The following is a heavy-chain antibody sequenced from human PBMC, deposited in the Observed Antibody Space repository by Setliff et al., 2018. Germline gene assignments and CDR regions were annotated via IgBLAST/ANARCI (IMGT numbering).Heavy chain of an antibody. Sequence: GASVKVSCKASGYTFTSYGISWVRQAPGQGLEWMGRIIPIFGTANYAQKFQGRVTITADKSTSTAYMELSSLRSEDTAVYYCAKNGFGVVALGVNNWFDPWGQGTLVTVSS. CDR1: GYTFTSYG. V-gene: IGHV1-69*06. CDR3: AKNGFGVVALGVNNWFDP. CDR2: IIPIFGTA. J-gene: IGHJ5*02. D-gene: IGHD3-10*01.